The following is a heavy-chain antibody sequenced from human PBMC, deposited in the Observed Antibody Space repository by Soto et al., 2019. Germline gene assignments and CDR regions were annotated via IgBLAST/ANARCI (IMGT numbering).Heavy chain of an antibody. Sequence: SETLSLTCTVYGGSISSYYWSWIRQPPGKGLEWIGYIYYSGGTNYNPSLKSRVTISVDTSKNQFSLKLSSVTAADTAVYYCARESRSWYGSIWDYWGQGTLVT. J-gene: IGHJ4*02. V-gene: IGHV4-59*12. CDR1: GGSISSYY. CDR3: ARESRSWYGSIWDY. D-gene: IGHD6-13*01. CDR2: IYYSGGT.